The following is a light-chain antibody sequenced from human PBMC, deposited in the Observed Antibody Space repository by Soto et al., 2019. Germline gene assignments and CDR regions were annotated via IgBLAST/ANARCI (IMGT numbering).Light chain of an antibody. Sequence: DIPMTQSPSSLSASVEDRVTIPCRASQSISSYLNWYQQKPGKAPKLLIYAASSLQSGVPSGFSGSGSGTDFTLTISSLQPEDFATYYCQQSYSTPWTFGRGTKVDIK. CDR2: AAS. CDR3: QQSYSTPWT. CDR1: QSISSY. V-gene: IGKV1-39*01. J-gene: IGKJ1*01.